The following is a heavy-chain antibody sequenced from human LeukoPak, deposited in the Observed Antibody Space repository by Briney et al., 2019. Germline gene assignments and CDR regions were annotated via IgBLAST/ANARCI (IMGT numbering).Heavy chain of an antibody. Sequence: GRSLRLSCAASGFTFSSYGMHWVRQAPGKGLEWVAVISYDGSNKYYADPVKGRFTISRDNSKNTLYLQMNSLRAEDTAVYYCAKATPWPYSSGWLMDYWGQGTLVTVSS. V-gene: IGHV3-30*18. CDR3: AKATPWPYSSGWLMDY. D-gene: IGHD6-19*01. CDR2: ISYDGSNK. CDR1: GFTFSSYG. J-gene: IGHJ4*02.